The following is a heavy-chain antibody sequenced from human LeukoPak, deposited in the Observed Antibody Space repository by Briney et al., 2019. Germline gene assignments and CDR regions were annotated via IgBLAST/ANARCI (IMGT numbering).Heavy chain of an antibody. CDR3: ARSITMVRGVIDWFDP. Sequence: SETLSLTCTVSGGSISSGSYYWSWIRQPAGKGLEWIGRIYTSGSTNYNPSLRSRVTISVDTSKNQFSLKLSSVTAADTAVYYCARSITMVRGVIDWFDPWGQGTLVTVSS. CDR1: GGSISSGSYY. D-gene: IGHD3-10*01. J-gene: IGHJ5*02. CDR2: IYTSGST. V-gene: IGHV4-61*02.